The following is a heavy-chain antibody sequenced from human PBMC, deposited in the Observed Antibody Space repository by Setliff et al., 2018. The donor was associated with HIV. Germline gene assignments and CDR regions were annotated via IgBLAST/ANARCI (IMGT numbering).Heavy chain of an antibody. CDR1: GFTFDDYG. CDR3: ARDDWTCSDGTCFPITFDY. CDR2: ISRSGDTI. D-gene: IGHD2-15*01. V-gene: IGHV3-48*01. J-gene: IGHJ4*02. Sequence: PGGSLRLSCAASGFTFDDYGMSWVRQAPGKGLEWVSYISRSGDTIDYADSVKGRFTISRDNAKNSVSLQMNSLRVEDTAVYYCARDDWTCSDGTCFPITFDYWGQGTLVTVSS.